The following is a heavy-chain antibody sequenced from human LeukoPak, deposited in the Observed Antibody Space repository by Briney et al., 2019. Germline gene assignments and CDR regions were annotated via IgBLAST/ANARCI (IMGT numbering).Heavy chain of an antibody. V-gene: IGHV4-34*01. J-gene: IGHJ4*02. D-gene: IGHD3-22*01. CDR2: INHSGST. CDR1: GGSFSGYY. CDR3: ARGRPGWLLRCFFDY. Sequence: SETLSLTCAVYGGSFSGYYWSWIRQPPGKGLEWIGEINHSGSTNYNPSLTSRVTISVDTSKNQFSLKLSSVTAADTAVYYCARGRPGWLLRCFFDYWGQGTLVTVSS.